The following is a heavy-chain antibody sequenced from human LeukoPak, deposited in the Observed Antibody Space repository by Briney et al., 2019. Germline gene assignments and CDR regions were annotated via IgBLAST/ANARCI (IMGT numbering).Heavy chain of an antibody. CDR3: ARDRPDTTSPATVGRFDP. V-gene: IGHV4-31*03. Sequence: SETLSLTCSVSGDSISSGGYYWHWIRQHPEKGLEWIGYIYSTGTTYYNPSLTSRLTMSLDTSKNQFSLKVTSVTAADTAVYFCARDRPDTTSPATVGRFDPWGQGTLVTVSS. D-gene: IGHD1-26*01. CDR2: IYSTGTT. CDR1: GDSISSGGYY. J-gene: IGHJ5*02.